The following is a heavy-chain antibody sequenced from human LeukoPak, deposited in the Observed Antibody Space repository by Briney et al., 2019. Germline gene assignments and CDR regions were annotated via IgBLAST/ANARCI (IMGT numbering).Heavy chain of an antibody. Sequence: PGGSLRLSCAASGFTVSSNYMSWVRQAPGKGLEWVSVIYSGGNTYYADSVRGRFTISRDNSKNTLYLQMESLRAEDTAVYYCATGVGVYSNYVYYYYGMDVWGQGTTVTVSS. CDR3: ATGVGVYSNYVYYYYGMDV. CDR1: GFTVSSNY. V-gene: IGHV3-53*01. CDR2: IYSGGNT. D-gene: IGHD4-11*01. J-gene: IGHJ6*02.